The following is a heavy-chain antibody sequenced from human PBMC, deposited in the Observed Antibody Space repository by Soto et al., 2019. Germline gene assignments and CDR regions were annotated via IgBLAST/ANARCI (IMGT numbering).Heavy chain of an antibody. CDR3: ARDPSHGSGSYHDY. CDR2: IWYDGSNK. J-gene: IGHJ4*02. Sequence: GGSLRLSCVASGFSFNNFGMHWVRQAPGKGLEWVAVIWYDGSNKYYADSVKGRFTISRDNSKNTLYLQMSSLRAEDTAVYFCARDPSHGSGSYHDYWGQGALVPVSS. V-gene: IGHV3-33*01. CDR1: GFSFNNFG. D-gene: IGHD3-10*01.